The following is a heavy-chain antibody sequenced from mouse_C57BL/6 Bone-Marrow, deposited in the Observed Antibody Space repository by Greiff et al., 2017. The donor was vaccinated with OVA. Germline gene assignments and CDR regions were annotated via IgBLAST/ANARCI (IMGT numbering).Heavy chain of an antibody. CDR1: GYTFTSYG. V-gene: IGHV1-81*01. J-gene: IGHJ3*01. D-gene: IGHD1-1*01. Sequence: VQGVESGAELARPGASVKLSCKASGYTFTSYGISWVKQRTGQGLEWIGEIYPRSGNTYYNEKFKGKATLTADKSSSTAYMELRSLTSEDSAVYFCAREERDYYGRGFAYWGQGTLVTVSA. CDR3: AREERDYYGRGFAY. CDR2: IYPRSGNT.